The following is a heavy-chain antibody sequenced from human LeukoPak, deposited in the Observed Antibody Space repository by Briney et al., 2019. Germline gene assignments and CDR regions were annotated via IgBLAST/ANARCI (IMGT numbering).Heavy chain of an antibody. D-gene: IGHD3-10*01. Sequence: SETLSLTCTVSGYSISSGYYWGWLRQPPGKGLEWIGSIYHSGSTYYNPSLKSRVTISVDTSKNQFSLKLSSVTAADTAVYYCARERFPGGDGFDIWGQGTMVTVSS. CDR2: IYHSGST. CDR1: GYSISSGYY. V-gene: IGHV4-38-2*02. J-gene: IGHJ3*02. CDR3: ARERFPGGDGFDI.